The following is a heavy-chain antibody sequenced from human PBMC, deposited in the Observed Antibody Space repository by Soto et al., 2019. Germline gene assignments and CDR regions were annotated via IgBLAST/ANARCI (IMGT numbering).Heavy chain of an antibody. CDR3: ARDRVSSGWYAYYYGMDV. D-gene: IGHD6-19*01. J-gene: IGHJ6*02. CDR2: ISYDGSNK. CDR1: GFTFSSYA. Sequence: QVQLVESGGGVVQPGRSLRLSCAASGFTFSSYAMHWVRQAPGKGLEWVAVISYDGSNKYYADSVKGRFTMSSDNSKNTLYLQMNSLRAEDTAVYYCARDRVSSGWYAYYYGMDVWGQGTTVTVSS. V-gene: IGHV3-30-3*01.